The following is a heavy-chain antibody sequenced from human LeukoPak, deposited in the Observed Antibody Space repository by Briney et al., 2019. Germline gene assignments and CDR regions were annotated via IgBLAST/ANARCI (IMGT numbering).Heavy chain of an antibody. V-gene: IGHV4-38-2*02. CDR2: VHYSGTT. CDR1: GYSLTNGYY. D-gene: IGHD1-26*01. CDR3: AQMGRREPVDY. J-gene: IGHJ4*02. Sequence: PSETLSLTCTVSGYSLTNGYYWGWVRQPPGKGLEWIGCVHYSGTTYYKPSLKRRITIEDTSKNQFSLKLSSVTAADTAMYYCAQMGRREPVDYWGQGILVTVSS.